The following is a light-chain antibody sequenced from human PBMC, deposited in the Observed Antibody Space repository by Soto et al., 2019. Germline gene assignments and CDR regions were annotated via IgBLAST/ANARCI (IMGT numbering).Light chain of an antibody. J-gene: IGKJ1*01. Sequence: DIQMTQSPSTLSASVGYRVTITCRASQSISSWLAWYQQKPGKAPKLLIYKASSLESGVPSRFSGSGSGTDFTLAISSLQPEDSATYYCLQDINYPWTFGQGTTVDIK. V-gene: IGKV1-5*03. CDR3: LQDINYPWT. CDR2: KAS. CDR1: QSISSW.